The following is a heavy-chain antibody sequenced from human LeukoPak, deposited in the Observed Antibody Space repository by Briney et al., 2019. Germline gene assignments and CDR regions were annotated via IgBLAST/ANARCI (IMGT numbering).Heavy chain of an antibody. CDR2: ISYDGSNK. V-gene: IGHV3-30*18. CDR1: GFTFSSYG. J-gene: IGHJ5*02. Sequence: GGSLRLSCAASGFTFSSYGMHWVRQAPGKGLEWVAVISYDGSNKYYAGSVKGRFTISRDNSMNTLYLQMNSLRAEDTAVYYCAKDLEGSPPLPFDPWGQGTLVTVSS. D-gene: IGHD2-15*01. CDR3: AKDLEGSPPLPFDP.